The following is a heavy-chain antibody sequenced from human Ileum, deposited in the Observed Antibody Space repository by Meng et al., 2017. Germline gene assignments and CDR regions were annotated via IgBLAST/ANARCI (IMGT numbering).Heavy chain of an antibody. V-gene: IGHV4-4*03. CDR3: AREWSGSYRHFDY. Sequence: HVHADECDPWPRNAPWPLPRMCAVSGGSSSTSDWWSWVRQPPGKGLEWIGEIHHSGSTNYNPSLKSRVTISVDKSKNQFSLKLNSVTTADTAVYYCAREWSGSYRHFDYWGQGTLVTVSS. J-gene: IGHJ4*02. CDR2: IHHSGST. CDR1: GGSSSTSDW. D-gene: IGHD1-26*01.